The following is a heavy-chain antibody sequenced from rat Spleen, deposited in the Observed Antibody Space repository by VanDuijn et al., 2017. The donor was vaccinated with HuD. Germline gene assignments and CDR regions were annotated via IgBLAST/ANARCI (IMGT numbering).Heavy chain of an antibody. CDR3: ARDLLTGSYFDY. Sequence: QVQLKETGPGLVQPTQTLSITCTVSGFSLTSYFMQWVRQTPGKGLEWLGFIRSGGSTEYNSEFKSRLSISRDTSKNQVFLKMNSLKAEDTGVYYCARDLLTGSYFDYWGQGVMVTVSS. CDR1: GFSLTSYF. J-gene: IGHJ2*01. V-gene: IGHV2-65*01. CDR2: IRSGGST. D-gene: IGHD5-1*01.